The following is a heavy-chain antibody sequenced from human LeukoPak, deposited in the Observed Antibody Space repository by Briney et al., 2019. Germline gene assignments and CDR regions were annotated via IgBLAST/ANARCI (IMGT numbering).Heavy chain of an antibody. CDR3: ARESGWFGELAYYYGMDV. V-gene: IGHV4-34*01. J-gene: IGHJ6*04. D-gene: IGHD3-10*01. CDR2: INHSGST. CDR1: GGSFSGYY. Sequence: SETLSLTCAVYGGSFSGYYWSWIRQPPGKGLEWIGEINHSGSTNYNPSLKSRVTISVDTSKNQFFLKLSSVTAADTAVYYCARESGWFGELAYYYGMDVWGKGTTVTVSS.